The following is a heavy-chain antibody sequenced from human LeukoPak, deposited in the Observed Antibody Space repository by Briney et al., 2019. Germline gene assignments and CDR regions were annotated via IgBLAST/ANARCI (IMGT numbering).Heavy chain of an antibody. D-gene: IGHD3-22*01. CDR3: VREVSTSYYDTSGYYRQTETFDV. V-gene: IGHV4-61*01. Sequence: SETLSLTCTVSGVSVSSDSYYWNWIRKSPGKGLEWIGFVYYSGRTKYNSSLESRVAMLIDKSKNQVSLDLRSVTAADTAMYFCVREVSTSYYDTSGYYRQTETFDVWGQGTMVTVSS. CDR1: GVSVSSDSYY. CDR2: VYYSGRT. J-gene: IGHJ3*01.